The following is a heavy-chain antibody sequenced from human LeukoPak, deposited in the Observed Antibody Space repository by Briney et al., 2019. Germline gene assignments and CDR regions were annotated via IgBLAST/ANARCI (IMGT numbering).Heavy chain of an antibody. CDR2: INPNSGGT. J-gene: IGHJ3*02. Sequence: GASVRVSCKASGYTFTGYYMHWVRQAPGQGLEWMGWINPNSGGTNYAQKFQGRVTMTRDTSISTAYMELSRLRSDDAAVYYCARTHWGIDAFDIWGQGTMVTVSS. CDR1: GYTFTGYY. V-gene: IGHV1-2*02. CDR3: ARTHWGIDAFDI. D-gene: IGHD3-16*01.